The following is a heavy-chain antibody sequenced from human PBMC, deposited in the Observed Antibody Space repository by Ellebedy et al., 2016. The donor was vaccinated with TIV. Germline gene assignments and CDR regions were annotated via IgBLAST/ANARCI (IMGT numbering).Heavy chain of an antibody. V-gene: IGHV3-64*01. D-gene: IGHD3/OR15-3a*01. CDR1: GFTFTNYA. CDR2: ISGNAVDT. J-gene: IGHJ2*01. Sequence: GESLKISCAASGFTFTNYAMNWVRQAPGKGLEFVAAISGNAVDTYYGNSVKGRFTISRDNSKNTLYLQMGSLRPEDLAVHYCARDLDGDPNCYFDFWGRGTLVTVSS. CDR3: ARDLDGDPNCYFDF.